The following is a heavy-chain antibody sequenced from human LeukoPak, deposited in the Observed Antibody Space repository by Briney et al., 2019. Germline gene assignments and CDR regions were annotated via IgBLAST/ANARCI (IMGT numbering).Heavy chain of an antibody. Sequence: SGGSLRLSCAASGFTFSSYSMSWVRQAPGKGLEWVANIKEDGSERYYVDSVKGRFTISRDNAKNSLYLQMNSLRAEDTAVYYCARDSTVTALDSTSVYWYLDLWGRGTLVTVSS. CDR3: ARDSTVTALDSTSVYWYLDL. D-gene: IGHD4-17*01. CDR2: IKEDGSER. CDR1: GFTFSSYS. J-gene: IGHJ2*01. V-gene: IGHV3-7*01.